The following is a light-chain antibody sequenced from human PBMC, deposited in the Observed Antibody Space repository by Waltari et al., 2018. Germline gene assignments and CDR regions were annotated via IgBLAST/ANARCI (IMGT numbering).Light chain of an antibody. CDR3: LQYDNFPYT. J-gene: IGKJ2*01. V-gene: IGKV5-2*01. CDR2: EVI. Sequence: SCKARQEIEDDINWYQQKPGEAAIFIIQEVITLVPGISPRFSGSGYGTDFTLTINNIESEDAAYYFCLQYDNFPYTFGLGAKLEIK. CDR1: QEIEDD.